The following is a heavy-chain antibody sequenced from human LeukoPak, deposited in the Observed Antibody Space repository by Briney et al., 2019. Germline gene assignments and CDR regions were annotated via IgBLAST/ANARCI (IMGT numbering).Heavy chain of an antibody. D-gene: IGHD3-22*01. V-gene: IGHV3-48*03. Sequence: PGGSLRLSCAASGFTFNSYEIDWVRQAPGKGLEWVSYISSSSSTIYYADSVKGRFTISRDNAKNSLYLQMNSLRAEDTAVYYCARSRTYYYDSSEDAFDYWGQGTLVTVSS. CDR1: GFTFNSYE. J-gene: IGHJ4*02. CDR3: ARSRTYYYDSSEDAFDY. CDR2: ISSSSSTI.